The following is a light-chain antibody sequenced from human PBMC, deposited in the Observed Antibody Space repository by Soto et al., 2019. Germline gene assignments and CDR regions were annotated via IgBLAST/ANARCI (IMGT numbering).Light chain of an antibody. J-gene: IGLJ1*01. Sequence: QSVLTQPRSVSGSPGQSVTISCTGTSSDVGGYNYVSWFQQHPGKAPKLMIYAVTERPSGVPDRFSGSKSGNTASLTISGFLVEDEAAFYCCSHASTFLFVFGTGTKVPV. CDR2: AVT. CDR1: SSDVGGYNY. CDR3: CSHASTFLFV. V-gene: IGLV2-11*01.